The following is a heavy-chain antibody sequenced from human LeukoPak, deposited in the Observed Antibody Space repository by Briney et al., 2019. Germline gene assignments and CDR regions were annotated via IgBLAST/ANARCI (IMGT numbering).Heavy chain of an antibody. D-gene: IGHD5-12*01. CDR3: AKGGGYEAQYYYYYLDV. CDR1: GFTFDDYA. Sequence: GGSLRLSCAAAGFTFDDYAMHWVRQAPGKGLEWVSGISWNSGTIGYADSVKGRFTISRDNSKNTLYLQMKSLRAEDTAVYYCAKGGGYEAQYYYYYLDVWGKGTTVTISS. V-gene: IGHV3-9*01. CDR2: ISWNSGTI. J-gene: IGHJ6*03.